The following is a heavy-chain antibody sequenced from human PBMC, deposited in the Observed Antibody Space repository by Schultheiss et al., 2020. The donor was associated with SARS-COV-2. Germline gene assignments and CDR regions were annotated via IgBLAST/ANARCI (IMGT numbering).Heavy chain of an antibody. J-gene: IGHJ5*02. D-gene: IGHD2-2*01. CDR2: INPNSGGT. CDR3: ARVVPAATGFVPFDP. CDR1: GYTFTGYY. Sequence: ASVKVSCKASGYTFTGYYMHWVRQAPGQGLEWMGWINPNSGGTNYAQKFQGRVTITADKSTSTAYMDLSSLRSEDTAVYYCARVVPAATGFVPFDPWGQGTLVTVSS. V-gene: IGHV1-2*02.